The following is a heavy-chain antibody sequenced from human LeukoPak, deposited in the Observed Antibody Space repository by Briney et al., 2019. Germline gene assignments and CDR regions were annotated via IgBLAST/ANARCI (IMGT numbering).Heavy chain of an antibody. CDR1: GYTFTGYY. J-gene: IGHJ6*03. CDR3: AGSSSGVRGYYYYYMDV. D-gene: IGHD6-19*01. V-gene: IGHV1-2*02. Sequence: ASVKVSCKASGYTFTGYYMHWVRQAPGQGLEWMGWINPNSGGTNYAQKFQGRVTMTRDTSISTAYMELSRLRSDDTAVYYCAGSSSGVRGYYYYYMDVWGKGTTVTVSS. CDR2: INPNSGGT.